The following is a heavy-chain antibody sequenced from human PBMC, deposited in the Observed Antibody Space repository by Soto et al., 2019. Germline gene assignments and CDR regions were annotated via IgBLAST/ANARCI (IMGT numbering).Heavy chain of an antibody. Sequence: SVKVSCKASGGLFSSYPISWVRQVPGQGLEWMGGIIPVFQTAYYTQRFQGRVTITADESMNTAYMELSSLRSEDTAIYYCARGGSGYTWFNEFWGQGTLVTVSS. CDR3: ARGGSGYTWFNEF. D-gene: IGHD3-22*01. J-gene: IGHJ4*02. CDR2: IIPVFQTA. V-gene: IGHV1-69*13. CDR1: GGLFSSYP.